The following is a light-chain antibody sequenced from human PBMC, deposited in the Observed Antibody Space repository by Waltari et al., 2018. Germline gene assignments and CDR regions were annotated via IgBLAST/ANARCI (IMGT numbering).Light chain of an antibody. J-gene: IGLJ2*01. CDR3: SSYTGGSTLLV. V-gene: IGLV2-14*01. Sequence: QSALTQPASVSGSPGQSITISCTGTTSDIGSHDYVSWYQQHPGKAPKLLIYEGTNRPSGVSTRFSATKSGSTASLTISGLQADDEAHYYCSSYTGGSTLLVFGGGTDLTVL. CDR2: EGT. CDR1: TSDIGSHDY.